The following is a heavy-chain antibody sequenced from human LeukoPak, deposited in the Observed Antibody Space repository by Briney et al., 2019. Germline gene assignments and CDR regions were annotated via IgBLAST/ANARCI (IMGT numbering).Heavy chain of an antibody. CDR3: ARSLAAIRAFDI. Sequence: GGSLRLSCEASGFTYSDSYMSWLRQPPGKGLESISYIGPSGNFINYADSVKGRFTISRDNAKKSLYLQMNSLRAEDTAVYYCARSLAAIRAFDIWGQGTMVTVSS. CDR1: GFTYSDSY. D-gene: IGHD2-15*01. CDR2: IGPSGNFI. J-gene: IGHJ3*02. V-gene: IGHV3-11*01.